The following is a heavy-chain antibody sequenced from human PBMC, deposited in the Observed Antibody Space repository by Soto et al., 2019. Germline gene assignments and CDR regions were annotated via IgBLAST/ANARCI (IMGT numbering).Heavy chain of an antibody. CDR3: ARREIQGPIDY. CDR2: IYYSGTT. D-gene: IGHD1-26*01. V-gene: IGHV4-28*01. Sequence: PSETLSLTCAVSGYSISSSNWWGWIRQPPGKGLEGIGYIYYSGTTYYNPSLKSRGTMSVDTSKNQFSLKLTSVTAVDTAVYYCARREIQGPIDYWGQGTLVTVS. J-gene: IGHJ4*02. CDR1: GYSISSSNW.